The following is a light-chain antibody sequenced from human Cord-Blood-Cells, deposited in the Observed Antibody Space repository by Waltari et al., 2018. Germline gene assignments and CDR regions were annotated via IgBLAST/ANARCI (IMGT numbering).Light chain of an antibody. Sequence: EIVMTHSPATLSVSPGERATLSGRASQSVSSNLAWYQQKPGQAPRLLIYGASTRATGIPARFSGSGSGTEFTLTISSLQSEDFAVYYCQQYNNWPYTFGQGTKLEIK. V-gene: IGKV3-15*01. CDR1: QSVSSN. CDR3: QQYNNWPYT. CDR2: GAS. J-gene: IGKJ2*01.